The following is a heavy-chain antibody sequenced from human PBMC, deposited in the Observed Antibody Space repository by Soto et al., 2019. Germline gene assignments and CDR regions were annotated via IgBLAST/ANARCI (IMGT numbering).Heavy chain of an antibody. J-gene: IGHJ6*02. V-gene: IGHV4-39*01. Sequence: PSETLSLTCTVSGGSISSSSYYWGWIRQPPGKGLEWIGSIYYSGSTYYNPSLKSRVTISVDTSKNQFSLKLSSVTAADTAVYYCAGQIKSYYYGMDVWGQGTTVTVSS. CDR3: AGQIKSYYYGMDV. CDR2: IYYSGST. CDR1: GGSISSSSYY.